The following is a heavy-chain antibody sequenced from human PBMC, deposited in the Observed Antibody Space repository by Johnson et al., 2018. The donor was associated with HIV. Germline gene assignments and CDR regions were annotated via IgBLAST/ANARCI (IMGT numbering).Heavy chain of an antibody. Sequence: QMQLVESGGGVVQPGRSLRLSCAASGFTFSSYAMHWVRQAPGKGLEWVAVISYDGSNKYYADSVKGRFTISRDNSKNTLFLQMNSLRAEDTAVYYCSRDSPGEGDAFDIWGQGTM. CDR1: GFTFSSYA. D-gene: IGHD3-10*01. CDR3: SRDSPGEGDAFDI. CDR2: ISYDGSNK. J-gene: IGHJ3*02. V-gene: IGHV3-30*04.